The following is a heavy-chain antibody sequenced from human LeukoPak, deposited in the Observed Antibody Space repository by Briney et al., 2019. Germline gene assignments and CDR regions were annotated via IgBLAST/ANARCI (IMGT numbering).Heavy chain of an antibody. V-gene: IGHV4-61*02. J-gene: IGHJ4*02. D-gene: IGHD3-10*02. CDR2: IYTSGST. Sequence: SETLSLTCTVSGDSISSGSYYWSWIRQPAGKGLEWVGRIYTSGSTNYNPSLKSRVSISVDTSKNQFSLKLSSVTAADTAVYYCARGYYGRGDYWGQGTLVTVSS. CDR3: ARGYYGRGDY. CDR1: GDSISSGSYY.